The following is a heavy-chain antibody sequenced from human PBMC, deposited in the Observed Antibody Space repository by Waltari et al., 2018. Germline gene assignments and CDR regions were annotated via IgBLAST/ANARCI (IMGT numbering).Heavy chain of an antibody. CDR2: ISSSRSTI. CDR3: ARGKRLDSSGYYLDY. CDR1: GFTFSSYA. J-gene: IGHJ4*02. D-gene: IGHD3-22*01. Sequence: EVQLVESGEGLVQPGGSLRLSCAASGFTFSSYAMHWVRQAPGKGLEWVSYISSSRSTIYYADSVKGRFTISRDNAKNSLYLQMNSLRAEDTAVYYCARGKRLDSSGYYLDYWGQGTLVTVSS. V-gene: IGHV3-48*01.